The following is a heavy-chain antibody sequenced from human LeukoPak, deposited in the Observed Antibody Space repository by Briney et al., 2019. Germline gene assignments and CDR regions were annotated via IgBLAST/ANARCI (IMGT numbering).Heavy chain of an antibody. CDR1: GGSISSYY. CDR3: ARGGDSSGYYYRIDY. V-gene: IGHV4-4*07. D-gene: IGHD3-22*01. CDR2: IYSSGST. J-gene: IGHJ4*02. Sequence: SETLSLTCTVSGGSISSYYWSWIRQPAVKGLEWIGRIYSSGSTNYNPSLKSRVTMSVDTSKNQFSLKLSSVTAADTAVYYCARGGDSSGYYYRIDYWGQGTLVTVSS.